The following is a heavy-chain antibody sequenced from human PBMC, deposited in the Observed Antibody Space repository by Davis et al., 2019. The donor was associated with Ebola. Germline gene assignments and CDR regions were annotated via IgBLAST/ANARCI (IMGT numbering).Heavy chain of an antibody. CDR3: ASTVVPSRGYYYGMDV. D-gene: IGHD2-2*01. V-gene: IGHV1-69*10. J-gene: IGHJ6*02. CDR1: GGTFSSYA. CDR2: IIPIFGIA. Sequence: SVKVSCKASGGTFSSYAISWVRQAPGQGLEWMGGIIPIFGIANYAQKFQGRVTITADKSTSTAYMELSSLRSEDTALYYCASTVVPSRGYYYGMDVWGQGTTVTVSS.